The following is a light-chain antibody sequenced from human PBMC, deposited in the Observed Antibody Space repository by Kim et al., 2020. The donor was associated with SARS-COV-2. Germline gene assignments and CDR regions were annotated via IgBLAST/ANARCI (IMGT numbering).Light chain of an antibody. V-gene: IGKV3-15*01. CDR3: QQYNEWPRT. J-gene: IGKJ1*01. CDR1: QSVRSN. Sequence: EIVMTQSPATLSVSPGERATLSCGASQSVRSNLAWYQQKPGQAPRVLIYGASTRATGIPARFSGSGSGTEFTLTISSLQSEDFAIYYCQQYNEWPRTFGQGTKVDIK. CDR2: GAS.